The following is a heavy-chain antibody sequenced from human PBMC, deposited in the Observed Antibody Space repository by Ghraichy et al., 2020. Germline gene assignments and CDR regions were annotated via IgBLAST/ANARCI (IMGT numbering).Heavy chain of an antibody. CDR2: IIPIFGTA. D-gene: IGHD3-22*01. CDR3: AGDLWAGDSSGYYPGHYFDY. J-gene: IGHJ4*02. V-gene: IGHV1-69*13. Sequence: SVKVSCKASGGTFSSYAISWVRQAPGQGLEWMGGIIPIFGTANYAQKFQGRVTITADESPSTAYMELGSLRSEDTAVYYCAGDLWAGDSSGYYPGHYFDYWGQGTLVTVSS. CDR1: GGTFSSYA.